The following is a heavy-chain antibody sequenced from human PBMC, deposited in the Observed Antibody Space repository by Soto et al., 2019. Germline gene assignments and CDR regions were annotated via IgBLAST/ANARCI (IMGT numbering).Heavy chain of an antibody. D-gene: IGHD6-13*01. CDR1: GFTFSSYG. J-gene: IGHJ4*02. Sequence: QVQLVESGGGVVQPGRSLRLSCAASGFTFSSYGMHWVRQAPGKGLEWVAVISYDGSNKYYADSVKGRFTISRDNSKNTLYLQMNSLRAEDTAVYYCAKDLVIAAAGTEGDYWGQGTLVTVSS. CDR2: ISYDGSNK. V-gene: IGHV3-30*18. CDR3: AKDLVIAAAGTEGDY.